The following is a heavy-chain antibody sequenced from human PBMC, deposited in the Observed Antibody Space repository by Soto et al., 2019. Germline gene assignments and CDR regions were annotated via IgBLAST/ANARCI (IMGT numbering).Heavy chain of an antibody. CDR2: IYYSGTT. Sequence: QLQLQESGPGLVKPSETLSLTCTVSGDSITSNSYFWAWIRQPPGKGLEWIGSIYYSGTTYYNPSLKSRVTIAVDRSKNQFSLKLTSVTAADTAVYYCARHFSVEYLDYWGQGALVTVSS. CDR3: ARHFSVEYLDY. V-gene: IGHV4-39*01. J-gene: IGHJ4*02. CDR1: GDSITSNSYF.